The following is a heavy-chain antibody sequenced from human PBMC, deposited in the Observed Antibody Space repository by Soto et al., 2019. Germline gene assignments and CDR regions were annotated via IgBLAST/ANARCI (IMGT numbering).Heavy chain of an antibody. V-gene: IGHV1-69*13. Sequence: SVKVSCKASGGTFSSYAISWVRQAPGQGLEWMGGIIPIFGTANYAQKFQGRVTITADESTSTAYMELSSLRSEDTAVYYCAKTSPHCSGGSCYSGWFDPWGQGTLVTVSS. D-gene: IGHD2-15*01. CDR2: IIPIFGTA. CDR1: GGTFSSYA. J-gene: IGHJ5*02. CDR3: AKTSPHCSGGSCYSGWFDP.